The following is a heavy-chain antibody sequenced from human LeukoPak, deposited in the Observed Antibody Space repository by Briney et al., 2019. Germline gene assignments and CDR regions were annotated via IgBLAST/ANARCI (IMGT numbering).Heavy chain of an antibody. D-gene: IGHD5-24*01. CDR1: GFTFSSYW. CDR2: IRQDGSEK. Sequence: GGSLRLSCAASGFTFSSYWMSWVRQAPGKGLEWVANIRQDGSEKYYVDSVKGRFTISRDNAKNSLYLQMNSLRAEDTAVYYCASRRDGYKNAGDYWGQGTLVTVSS. CDR3: ASRRDGYKNAGDY. V-gene: IGHV3-7*01. J-gene: IGHJ4*02.